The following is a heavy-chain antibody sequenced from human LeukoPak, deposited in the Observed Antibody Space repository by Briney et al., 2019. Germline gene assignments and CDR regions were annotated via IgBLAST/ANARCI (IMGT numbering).Heavy chain of an antibody. CDR1: GYTFTGYY. CDR3: ARSDFWSGYPSDY. V-gene: IGHV1-2*02. D-gene: IGHD3-3*01. J-gene: IGHJ4*02. CDR2: INPNGADT. Sequence: ASVKVSCKASGYTFTGYYMHWVRQAPGQRLEWMWWINPNGADTNYAQKFQGRVTMTRDTSISTAYMELSRLRSDDTAVYYCARSDFWSGYPSDYWGQGTLVTVSS.